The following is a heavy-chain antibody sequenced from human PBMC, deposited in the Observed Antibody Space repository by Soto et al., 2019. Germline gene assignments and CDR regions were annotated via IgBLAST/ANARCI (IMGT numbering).Heavy chain of an antibody. Sequence: QVQIQQWGAGLLKPAETLSLSCAVYGGSFSDYYWSWIRQSPEKGLEWIGEINHSGITNYSPSLKSRVHMSVDTSKNQFSLKLTSVTAADTALYYCARFPFDSNDWTNPRYFDIWGQGTLVTVSS. J-gene: IGHJ4*02. V-gene: IGHV4-34*01. CDR2: INHSGIT. CDR3: ARFPFDSNDWTNPRYFDI. D-gene: IGHD3-22*01. CDR1: GGSFSDYY.